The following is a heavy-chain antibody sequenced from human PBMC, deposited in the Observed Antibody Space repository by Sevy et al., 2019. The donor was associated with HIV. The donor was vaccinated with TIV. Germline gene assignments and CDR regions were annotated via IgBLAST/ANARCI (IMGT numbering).Heavy chain of an antibody. CDR1: GFNFNNYA. J-gene: IGHJ1*01. D-gene: IGHD3-22*01. Sequence: GGSLRLSCKASGFNFNNYAMSWVRQAPGKGLEWVSNISGSGGRTYTAESVRGRFTISRDNSKRTVYLQMNSLRGDDTAIYYCAKDPYSSGEYFQKWGQGARVTVSS. CDR3: AKDPYSSGEYFQK. CDR2: ISGSGGRT. V-gene: IGHV3-23*01.